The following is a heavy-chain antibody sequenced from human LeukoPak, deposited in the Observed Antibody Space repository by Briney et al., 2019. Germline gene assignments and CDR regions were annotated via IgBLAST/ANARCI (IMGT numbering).Heavy chain of an antibody. Sequence: PGGSLRLSCAASGFTFSSYGMHWVRQAPGKGLEWVAFIRYDGSNKYYADSVKGRFTISRDNSKNTLYLQMNSLRAEDTAVYYCAKVPTTVTFYYYYYGMDVWGQGITVTVSS. CDR3: AKVPTTVTFYYYYYGMDV. CDR2: IRYDGSNK. CDR1: GFTFSSYG. J-gene: IGHJ6*02. V-gene: IGHV3-30*02. D-gene: IGHD4-17*01.